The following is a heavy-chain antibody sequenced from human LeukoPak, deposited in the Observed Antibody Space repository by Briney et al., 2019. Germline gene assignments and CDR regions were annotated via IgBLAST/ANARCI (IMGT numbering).Heavy chain of an antibody. CDR1: GGSFSGYY. D-gene: IGHD3-3*01. Sequence: PSETLSLTCAVYGGSFSGYYWSWIRQPPGKGLEWIGEINHSGSTNYNPSLKSRVTISVDTSKNQFSLKLSSVTAADTAVYYCARDYDFWSGILDYWGQGTLVTVSS. CDR3: ARDYDFWSGILDY. J-gene: IGHJ4*02. CDR2: INHSGST. V-gene: IGHV4-34*01.